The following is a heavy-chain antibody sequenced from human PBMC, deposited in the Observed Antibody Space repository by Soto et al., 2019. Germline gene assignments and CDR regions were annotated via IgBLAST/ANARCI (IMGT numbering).Heavy chain of an antibody. CDR2: ISTYKGNT. CDR3: ARGANVYGDYYYFDY. D-gene: IGHD4-17*01. J-gene: IGHJ4*02. V-gene: IGHV1-18*01. Sequence: QVQLVQSGAEVKKPGASVKVSCKASGYTFTIYGISWVRQAPGQGLEWMGWISTYKGNTIYARKLQGRVTMTTSTSTRTAYMELRSLRSDDTAVYYCARGANVYGDYYYFDYWGQGTLVTVSS. CDR1: GYTFTIYG.